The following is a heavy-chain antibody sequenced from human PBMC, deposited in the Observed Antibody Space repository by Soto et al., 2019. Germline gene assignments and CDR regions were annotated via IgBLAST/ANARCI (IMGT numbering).Heavy chain of an antibody. CDR3: ARRYSGYCDY. V-gene: IGHV4-59*08. Sequence: QVQLQESGPGLVKPSETLSLTCTVSGGSITSYYWSWIRQPPGKGLEWIGYIYFSGSANYNPSLKSLVTISVDTSKNQFSLKLSSVTAADTAVYYCARRYSGYCDYWCQGTLVTVSS. D-gene: IGHD5-12*01. J-gene: IGHJ4*02. CDR2: IYFSGSA. CDR1: GGSITSYY.